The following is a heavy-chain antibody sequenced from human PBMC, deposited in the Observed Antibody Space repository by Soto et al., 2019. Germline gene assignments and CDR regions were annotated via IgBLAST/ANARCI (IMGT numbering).Heavy chain of an antibody. CDR3: AKDRGIAARPRGDY. Sequence: EVRLLESGGSLVQPGGSLSLSCAASGFTFSSYAMSWVLQAPWKGLEWVSALSGSGGSTYYADSVKGRFTISRDYSKNTLYLQMNSLRSEDTAVYYCAKDRGIAARPRGDYWGQGTLVTVSS. J-gene: IGHJ4*02. V-gene: IGHV3-23*01. CDR2: LSGSGGST. CDR1: GFTFSSYA. D-gene: IGHD6-6*01.